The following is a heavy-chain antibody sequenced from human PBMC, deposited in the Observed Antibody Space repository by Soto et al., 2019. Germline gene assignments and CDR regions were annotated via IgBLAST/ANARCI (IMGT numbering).Heavy chain of an antibody. Sequence: SETLSLTCTVSGGSVSTGMKYWGWVRQPPGKALEFIGYMYKTGETLLNSSLKSRVTLPMETSKNQFSLTLSSVTAADTAVYFCMKAHESGDFLGMSVWGRGTTDTVSS. CDR2: MYKTGET. CDR1: GGSVSTGMKY. V-gene: IGHV4-61*01. D-gene: IGHD3-10*01. CDR3: MKAHESGDFLGMSV. J-gene: IGHJ6*02.